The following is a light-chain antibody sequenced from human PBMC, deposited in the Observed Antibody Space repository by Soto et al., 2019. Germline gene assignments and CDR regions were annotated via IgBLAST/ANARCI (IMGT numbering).Light chain of an antibody. CDR1: RSDIGAYNF. V-gene: IGLV2-14*03. J-gene: IGLJ2*01. CDR3: TSWTTSTTMI. CDR2: DVN. Sequence: QSALTQPASVSGSPGQSITISCTGTRSDIGAYNFVSWYQQHPGEVPKLMLYDVNVRPSGVSNRFSGSKSGNTASLTISGLQADEDGYYCCTSWTTSTTMIFGGGTKLTVL.